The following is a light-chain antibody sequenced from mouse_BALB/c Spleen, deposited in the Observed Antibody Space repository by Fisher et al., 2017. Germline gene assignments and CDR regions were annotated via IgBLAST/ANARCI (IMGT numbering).Light chain of an antibody. CDR1: SSVSY. V-gene: IGKV4-55*01. CDR2: DTS. CDR3: QQWSSYPLT. J-gene: IGKJ5*01. Sequence: IVMTQTPAIMSASPGEKVTITCSASSSVSYMYWYQQKPGSSPRLLIYDTSKLASGVPARFSGSGSGTSYSLTISRMEAEDAATYYCQQWSSYPLTFGAGTKLELK.